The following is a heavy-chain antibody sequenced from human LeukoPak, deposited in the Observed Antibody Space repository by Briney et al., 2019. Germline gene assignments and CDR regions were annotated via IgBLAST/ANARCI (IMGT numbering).Heavy chain of an antibody. CDR1: GGTFSSYA. CDR2: IIPIFGTA. Sequence: SVKVSCKASGGTFSSYAISWVRQAPGQGLEWMGGIIPIFGTANYAQKSQGRVTITADESTSTAYMELSSLRSEDTAVYYCARGLGSITMVRGVIFPPFDYWGQGTLVTVSS. CDR3: ARGLGSITMVRGVIFPPFDY. J-gene: IGHJ4*02. D-gene: IGHD3-10*01. V-gene: IGHV1-69*01.